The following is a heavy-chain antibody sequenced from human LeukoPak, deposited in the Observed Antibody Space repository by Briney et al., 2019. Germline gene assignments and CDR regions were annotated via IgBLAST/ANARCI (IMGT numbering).Heavy chain of an antibody. V-gene: IGHV7-4-1*02. D-gene: IGHD3-16*01. CDR1: GYTFTSYA. Sequence: ASVKVSCKAYGYTFTSYAMNWVRQAPGQWLEWMGWINTNTGNPTYAQGFTGRFVFSLDTSVSTAYLQISSLKAEDTAVYYCARGGLYRPYYFGMDVWGQGTTVTVSS. CDR3: ARGGLYRPYYFGMDV. CDR2: INTNTGNP. J-gene: IGHJ6*02.